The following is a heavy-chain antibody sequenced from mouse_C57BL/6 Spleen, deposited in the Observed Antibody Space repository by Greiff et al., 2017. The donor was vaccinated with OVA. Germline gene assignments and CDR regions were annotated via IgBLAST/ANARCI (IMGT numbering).Heavy chain of an antibody. Sequence: QVQLQQSGAELVKPGASVKISCKASGYAFSSYWMHWVKQRPGKGLEWIGQIYPGDGDTNYNGKFKGKATLTADKSSSTAYMQLSSLTSEDSAVYFCARGGPIGDYWGQGTTLTVSS. CDR2: IYPGDGDT. CDR1: GYAFSSYW. CDR3: ARGGPIGDY. V-gene: IGHV1-80*01. D-gene: IGHD2-14*01. J-gene: IGHJ2*01.